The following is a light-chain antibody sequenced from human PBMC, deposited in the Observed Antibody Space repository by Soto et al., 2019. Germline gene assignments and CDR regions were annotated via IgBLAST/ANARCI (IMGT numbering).Light chain of an antibody. CDR2: GAS. Sequence: EIVLTQSPGTLPLSPGERATLSCRASQSFSTYLAWYQQKPGQAPRLLIYGASSRVIGIPDRFSGSGSGTDFTLTISGLEPEDFAVYYCQQYGSSPYTFGQGTKLEIK. CDR1: QSFSTY. CDR3: QQYGSSPYT. J-gene: IGKJ2*01. V-gene: IGKV3-20*01.